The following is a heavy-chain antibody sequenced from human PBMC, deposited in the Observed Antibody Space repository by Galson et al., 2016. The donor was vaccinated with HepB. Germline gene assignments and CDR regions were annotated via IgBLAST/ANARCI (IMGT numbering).Heavy chain of an antibody. CDR2: SSVSGSTT. D-gene: IGHD5-18*01. CDR3: AREGGDSYGEIPTHGWYFDL. Sequence: SLRLSCAGSGFTFSDFHMSWIRQAPGKGLEWLSYSSVSGSTTYYADSVKGRFTVSRDNAKNSLFLQMRRLRGEDTAVYFCAREGGDSYGEIPTHGWYFDLWGRGTLVTVSS. V-gene: IGHV3-11*04. J-gene: IGHJ2*01. CDR1: GFTFSDFH.